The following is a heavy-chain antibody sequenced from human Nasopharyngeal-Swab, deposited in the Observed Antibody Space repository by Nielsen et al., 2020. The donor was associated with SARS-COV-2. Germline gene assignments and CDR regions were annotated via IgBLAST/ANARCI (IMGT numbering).Heavy chain of an antibody. CDR1: GFAFDDHA. D-gene: IGHD3-3*01. CDR3: ARDGLDYDFWSAYFMDV. Sequence: SLKISCAASGFAFDDHAMHWVRPAPGKGLEWVSVISWNSDSIYYTDSVKGRFTISRDNAKNSLYLQMNSLRAEDTAVYYCARDGLDYDFWSAYFMDVWGQGTTVTVSS. V-gene: IGHV3-9*01. CDR2: ISWNSDSI. J-gene: IGHJ6*02.